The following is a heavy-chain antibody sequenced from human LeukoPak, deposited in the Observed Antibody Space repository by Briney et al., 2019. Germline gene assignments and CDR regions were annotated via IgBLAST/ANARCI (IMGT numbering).Heavy chain of an antibody. V-gene: IGHV3-30-3*01. J-gene: IGHJ4*02. Sequence: GRSLRLSCAASGFTFSSYAMHWVRQAPGKGLEWVAVISYDGSNKYYADSVKGRFTISRDNSKNTLYLQMNSLRAEDTAVYYCASLMPLYYGSGKGDYWGQGTLVTVSS. D-gene: IGHD3-10*01. CDR1: GFTFSSYA. CDR2: ISYDGSNK. CDR3: ASLMPLYYGSGKGDY.